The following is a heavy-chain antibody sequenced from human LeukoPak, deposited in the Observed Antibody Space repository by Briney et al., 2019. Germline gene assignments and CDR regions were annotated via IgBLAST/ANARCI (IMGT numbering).Heavy chain of an antibody. CDR2: ISWNSGSI. Sequence: GGSLRLSCAASGFTFSSYSMNWVRQAPGKGLEWVSGISWNSGSIGYADSVKGRFTISRDNAKNSLYLQMNSLRAEDTALYYCAKDTYGDRAFDIWGQGTMVTVSS. J-gene: IGHJ3*02. D-gene: IGHD4-17*01. CDR3: AKDTYGDRAFDI. V-gene: IGHV3-9*01. CDR1: GFTFSSYS.